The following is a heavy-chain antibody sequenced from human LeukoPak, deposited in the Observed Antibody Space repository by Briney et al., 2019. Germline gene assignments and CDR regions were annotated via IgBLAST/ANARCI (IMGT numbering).Heavy chain of an antibody. CDR3: ARDRSGRGFYGSGSYYSLEY. CDR1: GYTFTSYG. D-gene: IGHD3-10*01. Sequence: ASVKVSCKASGYTFTSYGISWVRQAPGQGLEWVGWISAYNGNTNYAQKLQGRVTMTTDTSTSTAYMELRSLRSDDTAVYYCARDRSGRGFYGSGSYYSLEYWGQGTLVTVSS. CDR2: ISAYNGNT. V-gene: IGHV1-18*01. J-gene: IGHJ4*02.